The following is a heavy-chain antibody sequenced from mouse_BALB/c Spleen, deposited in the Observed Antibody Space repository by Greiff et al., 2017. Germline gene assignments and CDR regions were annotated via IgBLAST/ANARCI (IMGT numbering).Heavy chain of an antibody. Sequence: EVHLVESGGGLVKLGGSLKLSCAASGFTFSSYYMSWVRQTPEKRLELVAAINSNGGSTYYPDTVKGRFTISRDNAKNTLYLQMCSLKSEDTSLYYCASYGYDYAMDYWGQGTSVTVSS. D-gene: IGHD2-2*01. J-gene: IGHJ4*01. CDR1: GFTFSSYY. CDR3: ASYGYDYAMDY. V-gene: IGHV5-6-2*01. CDR2: INSNGGST.